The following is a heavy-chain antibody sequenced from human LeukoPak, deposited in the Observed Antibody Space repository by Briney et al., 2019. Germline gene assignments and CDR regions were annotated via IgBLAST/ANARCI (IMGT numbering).Heavy chain of an antibody. V-gene: IGHV1-2*02. Sequence: ASVKVSCKASGYTFAGYYMHWVRQAPGQGLEWMGWINPNSGGTNYAQKFQGRVTMTRDTSISTAYMELSRLRSDDTAVYYCAREPLRGYSYGYGFYYYGMDVWGQGTTVTVSS. CDR2: INPNSGGT. CDR3: AREPLRGYSYGYGFYYYGMDV. CDR1: GYTFAGYY. D-gene: IGHD5-18*01. J-gene: IGHJ6*02.